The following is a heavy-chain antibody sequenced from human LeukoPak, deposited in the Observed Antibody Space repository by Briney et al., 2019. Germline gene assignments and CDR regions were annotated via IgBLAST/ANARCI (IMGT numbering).Heavy chain of an antibody. Sequence: GGSLRLSCAASGFTFSSYGMHWVRQAPGQGLEWVAVIWYDGSNKYYADSVKGRFTISRDNSKNTLYLQMNSLRAEDTAVYYCARESTTMVRGVIQHWGQGTLVTVSS. V-gene: IGHV3-33*01. D-gene: IGHD3-10*01. CDR1: GFTFSSYG. CDR3: ARESTTMVRGVIQH. CDR2: IWYDGSNK. J-gene: IGHJ1*01.